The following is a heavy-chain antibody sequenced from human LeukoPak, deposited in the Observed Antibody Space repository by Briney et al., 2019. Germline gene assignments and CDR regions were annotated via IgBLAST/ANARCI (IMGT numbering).Heavy chain of an antibody. J-gene: IGHJ5*02. D-gene: IGHD6-6*01. CDR3: ARVDSSSSDWFDP. CDR2: INHSGST. Sequence: PGGSLRLSCAASGFTFSSYAMSWVRQPPGKGLEWIGEINHSGSTNYNPSLKSRVTISVDTSKNQFSLKLSSVTAADTAVYYCARVDSSSSDWFDPRGQGTLVTVSS. CDR1: GFTFSSYA. V-gene: IGHV4-34*01.